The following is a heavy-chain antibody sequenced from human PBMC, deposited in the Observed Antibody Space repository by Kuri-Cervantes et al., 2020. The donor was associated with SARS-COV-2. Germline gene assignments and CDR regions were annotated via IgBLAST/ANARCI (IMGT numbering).Heavy chain of an antibody. CDR3: AGFPEWELLPFDI. CDR2: ISYDGINQ. D-gene: IGHD1-26*01. CDR1: GFTFSTYG. V-gene: IGHV3-30*03. Sequence: GESLKISCAASGFTFSTYGINWVRQAPGKGLEWVALISYDGINQYYSDSVKGRFTISRDNSKNTLSLQMNNLRPEDTGVYYCAGFPEWELLPFDIWGQGTMVTVSS. J-gene: IGHJ3*02.